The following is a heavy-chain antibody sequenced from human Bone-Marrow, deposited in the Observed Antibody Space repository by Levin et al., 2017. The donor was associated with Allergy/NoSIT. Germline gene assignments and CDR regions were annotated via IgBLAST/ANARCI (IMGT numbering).Heavy chain of an antibody. J-gene: IGHJ4*02. D-gene: IGHD3-9*01. CDR3: ARGQNEILTGYDY. V-gene: IGHV4-59*01. CDR2: ISYTGRT. Sequence: GLEWIGYISYTGRTNYNSSLKTRLSLSVDTSKNHFYLNLTSVTAADTAVYFCARGQNEILTGYDYWGQGTLVTVSS.